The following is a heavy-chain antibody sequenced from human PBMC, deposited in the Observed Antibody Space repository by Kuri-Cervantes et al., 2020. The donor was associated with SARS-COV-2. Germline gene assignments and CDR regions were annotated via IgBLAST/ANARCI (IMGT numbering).Heavy chain of an antibody. D-gene: IGHD2-2*01. CDR2: IYHSGST. Sequence: SETLSLTCAVSGDSFSSSTWWSWVRQPPGKGLQWIGEIYHSGSTNYNPSLKSRVTISIDKSKNQFSLKLTSVTAADTAVYFCARGEVIVVPAAVAYYCYMDVWGKGTTVTVSS. CDR1: GDSFSSSTW. J-gene: IGHJ6*03. CDR3: ARGEVIVVPAAVAYYCYMDV. V-gene: IGHV4-4*02.